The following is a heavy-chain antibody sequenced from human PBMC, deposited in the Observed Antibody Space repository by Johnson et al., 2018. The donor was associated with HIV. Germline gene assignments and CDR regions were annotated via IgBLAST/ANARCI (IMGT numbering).Heavy chain of an antibody. Sequence: QVQLVESGGGVVQPGRSLRLSCAASGLTFSSYAMHWVRQAPGKGLEWVAVISYDGSNKYYADSVKGRFTISRDNSKNTLYLQMNSLRAEDTAVYYCARVWVRYYYDSSDGAFDIWGQGTMVTVSS. J-gene: IGHJ3*02. D-gene: IGHD3-22*01. CDR2: ISYDGSNK. CDR3: ARVWVRYYYDSSDGAFDI. CDR1: GLTFSSYA. V-gene: IGHV3-30-3*01.